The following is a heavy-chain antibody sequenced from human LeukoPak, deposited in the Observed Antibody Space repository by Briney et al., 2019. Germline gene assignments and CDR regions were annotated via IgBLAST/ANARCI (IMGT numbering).Heavy chain of an antibody. CDR1: GYTFTGYY. V-gene: IGHV1-46*01. CDR3: ARGGGTAVADRKSKFDD. D-gene: IGHD6-19*01. J-gene: IGHJ4*02. Sequence: ASVKVSCKASGYTFTGYYMHWVRQAPGQGLEWMGIVNPSAGSTSYAQKFQGRVTMTRDTSTSTVYMELSSLRSEDTAVYYCARGGGTAVADRKSKFDDWGQGTLVTVSS. CDR2: VNPSAGST.